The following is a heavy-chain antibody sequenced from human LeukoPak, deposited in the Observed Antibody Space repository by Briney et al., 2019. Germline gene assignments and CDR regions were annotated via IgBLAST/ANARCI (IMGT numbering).Heavy chain of an antibody. CDR2: IHYSGSS. J-gene: IGHJ5*01. V-gene: IGHV4-59*03. CDR1: GDSPSNFY. D-gene: IGHD2-8*01. Sequence: SQTLSLTCTVSGDSPSNFYWNWIRQSPGKGLEWIGNIHYSGSSVYNPSLKSRGTISIDTSRRQFFLKLNSVTAADTAVYFCALAPNSNWFDFWGPGTLVTVSS. CDR3: ALAPNSNWFDF.